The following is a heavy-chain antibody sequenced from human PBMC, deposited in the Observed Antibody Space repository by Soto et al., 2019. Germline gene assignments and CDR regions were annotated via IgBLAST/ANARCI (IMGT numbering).Heavy chain of an antibody. D-gene: IGHD3-9*01. CDR2: INGGGGTT. J-gene: IGHJ4*02. CDR1: GFSFSCYT. CDR3: AKDRHPDGIWTFDY. Sequence: GGSLRLSCAASGFSFSCYTMKWVRQAQGKGLEWISGINGGGGTTYYADSVKGRFTISRDDSKNILHLQMNSPRAEDTAIYYCAKDRHPDGIWTFDYWGRGTLVTVSS. V-gene: IGHV3-23*01.